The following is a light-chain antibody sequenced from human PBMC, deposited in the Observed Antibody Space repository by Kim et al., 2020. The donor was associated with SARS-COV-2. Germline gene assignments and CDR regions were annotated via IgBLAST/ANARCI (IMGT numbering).Light chain of an antibody. J-gene: IGLJ2*01. CDR1: KLGDKY. CDR3: QALDRSTAV. Sequence: SYELTQPPSVSVSPGQTASITCSGDKLGDKYACWYQQKPGQSPVLVIYQDSKRPSGIPERFSGSNSGNTATLTISGTQAIDEADYYCQALDRSTAVFGGG. CDR2: QDS. V-gene: IGLV3-1*01.